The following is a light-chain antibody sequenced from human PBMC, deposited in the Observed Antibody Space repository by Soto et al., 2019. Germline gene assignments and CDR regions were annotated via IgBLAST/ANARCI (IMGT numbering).Light chain of an antibody. V-gene: IGKV3-11*01. Sequence: EIVLTQSPVTLSLSPGERATLSCRASQSVSSELAWYQQKPGQAPRLLIYDASNRATGIPARFSGSGSGTDFTLTISSLEAEDFAVYYCQQYGSSRLTFGGGTKVEIK. CDR1: QSVSSE. J-gene: IGKJ4*01. CDR2: DAS. CDR3: QQYGSSRLT.